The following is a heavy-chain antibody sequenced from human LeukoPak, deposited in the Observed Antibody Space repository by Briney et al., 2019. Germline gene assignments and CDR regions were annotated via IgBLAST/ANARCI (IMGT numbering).Heavy chain of an antibody. CDR3: VRLPRSSSVY. CDR2: INQDGSAK. J-gene: IGHJ4*02. CDR1: GFTFSNEW. Sequence: PGGSLRLSCGVTGFTFSNEWMHWVRQAPGKGLEWVALINQDGSAKQYVDSVKGRFTISRDNAKNSVYLQINSLRVEDTAVYYCVRLPRSSSVYWGQGTLVTVSS. V-gene: IGHV3-7*01. D-gene: IGHD6-6*01.